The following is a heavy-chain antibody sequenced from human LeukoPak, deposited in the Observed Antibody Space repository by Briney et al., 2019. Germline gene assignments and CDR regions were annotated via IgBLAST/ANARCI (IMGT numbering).Heavy chain of an antibody. Sequence: SVKVSCKSSGGTFSSYAISWVRQAPGQGLEWMGGIIPIFGTANYAQKFQGRVTITTDESTSTAYMELSSLRSEDTAVYYCAKHDDILTGYFDYWGQGTLVTVSS. CDR1: GGTFSSYA. J-gene: IGHJ4*02. V-gene: IGHV1-69*05. D-gene: IGHD3-9*01. CDR3: AKHDDILTGYFDY. CDR2: IIPIFGTA.